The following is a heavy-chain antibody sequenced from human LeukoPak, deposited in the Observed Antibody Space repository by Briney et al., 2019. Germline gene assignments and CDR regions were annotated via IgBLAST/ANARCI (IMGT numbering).Heavy chain of an antibody. D-gene: IGHD1-26*01. J-gene: IGHJ4*02. CDR3: ARRIEGQHYFSY. CDR2: ISSNGVST. CDR1: GFTFTSFA. Sequence: PGGSLRLSCAASGFTFTSFAMHWVRQAPGKGLEYVSGISSNGVSTYYTKSVKGRFTISRDDSKNTLYVQMGSLGAEDMAVYYCARRIEGQHYFSYWGQGTLVTVSS. V-gene: IGHV3-64*01.